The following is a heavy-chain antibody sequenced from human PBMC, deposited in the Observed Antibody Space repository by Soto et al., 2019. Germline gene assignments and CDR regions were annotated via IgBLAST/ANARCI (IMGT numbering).Heavy chain of an antibody. Sequence: PSETLSLTCAVSGDTIRTGGYSWAWIRQPPGKALEWIGHTYYSGSTNYNPSLKSRVTISVDTSKNQFSLKLSSVTAADTAVYYCARGRIQLWYPFDYWGQGTLVTVSS. D-gene: IGHD5-18*01. CDR3: ARGRIQLWYPFDY. CDR1: GDTIRTGGYS. CDR2: TYYSGST. V-gene: IGHV4-61*08. J-gene: IGHJ4*02.